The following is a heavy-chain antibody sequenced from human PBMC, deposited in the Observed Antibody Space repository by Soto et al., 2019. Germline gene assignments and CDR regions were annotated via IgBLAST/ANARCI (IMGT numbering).Heavy chain of an antibody. V-gene: IGHV4-39*01. CDR1: GDSISSTSYY. CDR2: IYSGIT. CDR3: ARPKPHYYDSSGYYNWYFDL. D-gene: IGHD3-22*01. Sequence: QLQLQESGPGLVKPSETLSLTCTVSGDSISSTSYYWGWIRQPPGKGLEWIGTIYSGITYYTPSLKSRVTISVDTSKNQFSLKLNSVTAADTAVYYCARPKPHYYDSSGYYNWYFDLWGRGTLVTVSS. J-gene: IGHJ2*01.